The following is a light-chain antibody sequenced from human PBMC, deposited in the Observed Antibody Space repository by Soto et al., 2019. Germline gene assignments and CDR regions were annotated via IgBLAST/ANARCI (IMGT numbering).Light chain of an antibody. CDR3: QQSYGTPIT. V-gene: IGKV1-39*01. CDR1: QSISSY. J-gene: IGKJ5*01. Sequence: DIQMTQSPSSLSASVGDRVTITCRASQSISSYLNWHQQKPGKAPKLLIYAASSLQSEVPSRFSGSGSGTDFTLTITSLQPEDFATYYCQQSYGTPITFGQGTRLEIK. CDR2: AAS.